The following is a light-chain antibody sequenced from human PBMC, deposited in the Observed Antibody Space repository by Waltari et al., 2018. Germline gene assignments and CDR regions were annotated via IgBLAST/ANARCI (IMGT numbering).Light chain of an antibody. J-gene: IGKJ4*01. CDR3: QQSHNWPPLT. V-gene: IGKV3-15*01. CDR2: SAS. CDR1: QSVSVN. Sequence: EVVLTQSPATLPLSPGERATLSCRASQSVSVNLAWYQQRPGQAPRLLIYSASTRATGIPARFSGSGSGTEFTLTISSLESEDFAVYYCQQSHNWPPLTFGGGTKVEIK.